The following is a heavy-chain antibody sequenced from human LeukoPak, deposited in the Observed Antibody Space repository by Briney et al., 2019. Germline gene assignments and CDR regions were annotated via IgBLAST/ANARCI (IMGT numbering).Heavy chain of an antibody. J-gene: IGHJ5*02. V-gene: IGHV1-8*02. D-gene: IGHD3-10*01. CDR2: MNPNSGNT. CDR3: ARGLNYYGSGSPRNWFDP. CDR1: GYTFTGYY. Sequence: GASVKVSCKASGYTFTGYYMHWVRQAPGQGLEWMGWMNPNSGNTGYAQKFQGRVTMTRNTSISTAYMELSSLRSEDTAVYYCARGLNYYGSGSPRNWFDPWGQGTLVTVSS.